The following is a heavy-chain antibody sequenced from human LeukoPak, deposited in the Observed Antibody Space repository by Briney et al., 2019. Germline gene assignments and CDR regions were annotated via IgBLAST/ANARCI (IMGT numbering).Heavy chain of an antibody. Sequence: PSETLSLTCAVYGGSFSGYYWSWIRQPPGKGLEWIGEINHSGSTNYNPSLKSRVTISVDTSKNQFSLKLSSVTAADTAVYCCASIPRRRSYRTTDYWGQGTLVTVSS. CDR3: ASIPRRRSYRTTDY. V-gene: IGHV4-34*01. J-gene: IGHJ4*02. CDR2: INHSGST. D-gene: IGHD1-26*01. CDR1: GGSFSGYY.